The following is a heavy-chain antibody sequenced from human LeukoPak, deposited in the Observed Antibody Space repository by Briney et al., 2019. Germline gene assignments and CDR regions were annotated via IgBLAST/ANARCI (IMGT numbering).Heavy chain of an antibody. V-gene: IGHV1-2*02. J-gene: IGHJ6*03. CDR1: GYTFTSYY. Sequence: ASVKVSCKASGYTFTSYYMHWVRQAPGQGLEWMGWINPNSGGTNYAQKFQGRVTMTRDTSISTAYMELSRLRSDDTAVYYCARDLGESITIFGVVDYYYYYMDVWGKGTTVTVSS. CDR2: INPNSGGT. CDR3: ARDLGESITIFGVVDYYYYYMDV. D-gene: IGHD3-3*01.